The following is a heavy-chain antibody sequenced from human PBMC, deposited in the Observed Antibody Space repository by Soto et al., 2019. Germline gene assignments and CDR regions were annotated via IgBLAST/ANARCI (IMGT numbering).Heavy chain of an antibody. CDR3: ARTSSGWPTTQIYDY. J-gene: IGHJ4*02. CDR1: GYSFTSYW. CDR2: IYPGDSDT. V-gene: IGHV5-51*01. D-gene: IGHD6-19*01. Sequence: GESLKISCKGSGYSFTSYWVGWVRQMPGKDLEWMGIIYPGDSDTRYSPSFQGQVTISADKSISTAYLQWSSLKASDTAMYYCARTSSGWPTTQIYDYWGQGTLVTVSS.